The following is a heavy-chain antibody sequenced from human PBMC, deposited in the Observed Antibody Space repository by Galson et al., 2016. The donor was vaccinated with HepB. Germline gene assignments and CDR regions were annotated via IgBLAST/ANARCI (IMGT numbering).Heavy chain of an antibody. CDR1: GYIFPNYR. D-gene: IGHD3-10*01. Sequence: QSGAEVTKPGESLRISCRGCGYIFPNYRITWVHQMPGKALEWIGRIDTSDSYTNYSLSFQCPVTTSADKSISPAYLQWSSLKASDTAMYYCAGGHYGSGSFYLFDYRGQGTLVTVSS. J-gene: IGHJ4*02. V-gene: IGHV5-10-1*01. CDR2: IDTSDSYT. CDR3: AGGHYGSGSFYLFDY.